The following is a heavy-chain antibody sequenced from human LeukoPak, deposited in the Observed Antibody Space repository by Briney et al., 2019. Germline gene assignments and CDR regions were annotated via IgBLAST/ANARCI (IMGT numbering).Heavy chain of an antibody. Sequence: GGSLRLSCTASGFTFGDYIMNWFRQAPGKGLEWVGFIRSKAHGGTTEYAASVKGRFTISRDDSKTIAYLQMNSLKTEDTAVYYCARRAGAYSHPYDYWGQGTLVTVSS. CDR3: ARRAGAYSHPYDY. CDR1: GFTFGDYI. V-gene: IGHV3-49*03. CDR2: IRSKAHGGTT. D-gene: IGHD4/OR15-4a*01. J-gene: IGHJ4*02.